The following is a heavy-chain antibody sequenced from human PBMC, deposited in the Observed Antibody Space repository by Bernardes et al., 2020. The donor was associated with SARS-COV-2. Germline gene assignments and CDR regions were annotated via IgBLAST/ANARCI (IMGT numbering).Heavy chain of an antibody. D-gene: IGHD3-10*01. J-gene: IGHJ4*02. CDR3: ARGGENSLEY. CDR2: IDSGGST. V-gene: IGHV3-53*01. CDR1: GFTVSSTY. Sequence: GGSLRLSCAASGFTVSSTYISWVRQAPGQGLEWVSVIDSGGSTNYADSVKGRFTISRDNSKNTVLLQMNRLRAEDTAVYFCARGGENSLEYWGQGTLVTVSS.